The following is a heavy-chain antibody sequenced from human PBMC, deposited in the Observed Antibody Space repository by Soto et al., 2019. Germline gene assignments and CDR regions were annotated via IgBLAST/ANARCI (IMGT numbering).Heavy chain of an antibody. D-gene: IGHD3-10*02. J-gene: IGHJ3*01. CDR2: ISGGGGCI. Sequence: EVQVLESGGGLVQPGGSLRLSCAASGFTFNIYAMSWVRQAPGKGLEWVSGISGGGGCIHYADSVKGRFTISRDNSKDTLYLQMNSLRREDTAVYYCAKGKSSNYVSHAFDVWGQGTMVTVSS. CDR3: AKGKSSNYVSHAFDV. CDR1: GFTFNIYA. V-gene: IGHV3-23*01.